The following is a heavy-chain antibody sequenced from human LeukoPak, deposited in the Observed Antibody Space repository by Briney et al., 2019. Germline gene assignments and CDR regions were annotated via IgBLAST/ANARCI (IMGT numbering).Heavy chain of an antibody. CDR2: IRYDGSNK. D-gene: IGHD3-10*01. CDR1: GFAFSSYG. J-gene: IGHJ4*02. V-gene: IGHV3-30*02. Sequence: GGSLRLSCAASGFAFSSYGMHWVRQAPGKGLEWVTFIRYDGSNKYYADSVKGRFTISRDNSKNTLYLQMNSLRAEDTAVYYCAKAIWFGELLSPLDYWGQGTLVTVSS. CDR3: AKAIWFGELLSPLDY.